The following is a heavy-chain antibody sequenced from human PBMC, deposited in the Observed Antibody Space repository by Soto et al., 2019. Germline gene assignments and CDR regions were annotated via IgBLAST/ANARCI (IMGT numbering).Heavy chain of an antibody. CDR2: IYYSGST. Sequence: SETLSLTCTVSGGSISSYYWSWIRQPPGKGLEWIGYIYYSGSTNYNPSLKSRVTISVDTSKNQFSLKLSSVTAADTAVYYCARALCVADYSSFYYYYYYMDVWGKGTTVTVSS. V-gene: IGHV4-59*01. D-gene: IGHD4-4*01. J-gene: IGHJ6*03. CDR1: GGSISSYY. CDR3: ARALCVADYSSFYYYYYYMDV.